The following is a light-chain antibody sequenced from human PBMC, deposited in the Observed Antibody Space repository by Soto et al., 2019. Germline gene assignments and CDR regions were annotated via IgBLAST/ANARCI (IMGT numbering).Light chain of an antibody. J-gene: IGKJ2*01. CDR1: QSVSSS. Sequence: EIVLTQSPATLSLSPGERATLSCRASQSVSSSLAWYQQKSGPGPRLLIYDASNRATGIPARFSGSGSGTDFTLTISSLEPEDFAVYYCHQRANWPPTFGQGTRLEIK. V-gene: IGKV3-11*01. CDR3: HQRANWPPT. CDR2: DAS.